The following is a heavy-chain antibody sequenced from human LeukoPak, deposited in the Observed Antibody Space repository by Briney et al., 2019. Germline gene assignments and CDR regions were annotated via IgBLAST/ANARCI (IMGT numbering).Heavy chain of an antibody. CDR1: GYTFTGYY. J-gene: IGHJ5*02. V-gene: IGHV1-2*02. CDR3: ARARLRAYNWFDP. D-gene: IGHD2-21*01. Sequence: ASVKVSCKASGYTFTGYYMHWVRQAPGQGLEWMGWINPNSGGTNYAQKFQGRVTMTRDTSISTAYMELNSLRAEDTAVYYCARARLRAYNWFDPWGQGTLVTVSS. CDR2: INPNSGGT.